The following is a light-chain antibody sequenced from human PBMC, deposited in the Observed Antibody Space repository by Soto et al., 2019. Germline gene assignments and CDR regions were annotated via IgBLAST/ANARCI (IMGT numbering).Light chain of an antibody. Sequence: QSALTQPASVSGSPGQSITISCTGTSSDIGDYYYVSWYQHHPGKAPKLLIYDVSNRPSGVSNRFSDSKSGNTASLTISGLQAEDEGDYYCSSYSSSSSVVFGGGTKVTVL. CDR1: SSDIGDYYY. CDR2: DVS. J-gene: IGLJ2*01. CDR3: SSYSSSSSVV. V-gene: IGLV2-14*03.